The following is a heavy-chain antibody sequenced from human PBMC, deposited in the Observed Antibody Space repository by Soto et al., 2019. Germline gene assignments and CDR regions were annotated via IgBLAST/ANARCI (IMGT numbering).Heavy chain of an antibody. CDR3: ARAVPAAYYYYGMDV. V-gene: IGHV4-31*03. CDR2: IYYSGST. J-gene: IGHJ6*02. CDR1: GGSISSGGYY. D-gene: IGHD2-2*01. Sequence: QVQLQESGPGLVKPSQTLSLTCTVSGGSISSGGYYWSWIRQHPGKGLEWIGYIYYSGSTYYNPSLKRRVTIXADXSXSQFSLKLSSVTAADTAVYYCARAVPAAYYYYGMDVWGQGTTVTVSS.